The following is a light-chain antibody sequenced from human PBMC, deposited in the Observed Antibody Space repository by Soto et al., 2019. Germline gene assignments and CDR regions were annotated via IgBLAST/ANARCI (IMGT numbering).Light chain of an antibody. Sequence: PGERATLSCRASQSVSSNLAWYQQKPGQAPRLLIYGASTRATGIPARFSGSGSGTEFTLTISSLQSEDFAVYYCQQYNNWPLTFGGGTKVEIK. J-gene: IGKJ4*01. CDR2: GAS. CDR3: QQYNNWPLT. CDR1: QSVSSN. V-gene: IGKV3-15*01.